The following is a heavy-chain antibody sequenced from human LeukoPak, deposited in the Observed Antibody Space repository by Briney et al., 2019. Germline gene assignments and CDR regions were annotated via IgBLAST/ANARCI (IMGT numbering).Heavy chain of an antibody. J-gene: IGHJ4*02. Sequence: GGSLRLSCAASGFTFSSYTMNWVRQAPGKGLEWVSSISSSISYIYYAESGEGRFTMSRDNAKNSLYLQMNSLRAEDTAVYYCARATTYDILTGYFDYWGQGTLVTVSS. D-gene: IGHD3-9*01. CDR3: ARATTYDILTGYFDY. CDR1: GFTFSSYT. CDR2: ISSSISYI. V-gene: IGHV3-21*01.